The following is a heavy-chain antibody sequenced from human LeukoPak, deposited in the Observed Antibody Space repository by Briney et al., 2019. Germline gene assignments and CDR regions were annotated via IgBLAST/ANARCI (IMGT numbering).Heavy chain of an antibody. Sequence: SETLSLTCTVSGGSISSYLWNWIRQPPGKGLEWIGYTHYSGSTNYNPSLKSRVTMSLDTSKNQFSLKLSSVTAADTAVYYCARGFRGYSGYDWYFDYWGQGILVTVPS. CDR1: GGSISSYL. CDR3: ARGFRGYSGYDWYFDY. J-gene: IGHJ4*02. D-gene: IGHD5-12*01. V-gene: IGHV4-59*01. CDR2: THYSGST.